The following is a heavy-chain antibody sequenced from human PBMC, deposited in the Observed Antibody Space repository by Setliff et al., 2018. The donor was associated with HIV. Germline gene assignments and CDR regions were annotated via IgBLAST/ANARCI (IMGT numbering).Heavy chain of an antibody. CDR3: ARDLRSWSSYQNGMNV. CDR2: ISGYNANT. D-gene: IGHD3-16*01. J-gene: IGHJ6*02. V-gene: IGHV1-18*01. Sequence: ASVKVSCKAYGYTFTHYGISWVRQAPGQGLEWMEWISGYNANTNYAQKFQGRVTLTTDISTTTAFMELRSLRSDDTAVYFCARDLRSWSSYQNGMNVWGHATRVTASS. CDR1: GYTFTHYG.